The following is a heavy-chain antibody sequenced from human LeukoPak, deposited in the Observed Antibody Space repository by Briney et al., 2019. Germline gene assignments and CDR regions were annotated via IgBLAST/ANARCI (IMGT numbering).Heavy chain of an antibody. CDR1: GGSISGNF. V-gene: IGHV4-59*08. CDR2: IYYSGST. J-gene: IGHJ4*02. CDR3: ARLGGLPGCYFDY. D-gene: IGHD3-10*01. Sequence: SETLSLTCTVSGGSISGNFWSWIRQPPGKGLEYIGYIYYSGSTYYNPSLKSRVTMSVDTSKNQFSLRLSSVTAADTAVYYCARLGGLPGCYFDYWGQGTLVAVSS.